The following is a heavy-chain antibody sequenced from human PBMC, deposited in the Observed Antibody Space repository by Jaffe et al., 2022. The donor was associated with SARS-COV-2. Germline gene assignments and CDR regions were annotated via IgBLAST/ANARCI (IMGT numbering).Heavy chain of an antibody. D-gene: IGHD6-19*01. CDR2: IYPGNSET. CDR1: GYSFTNYW. Sequence: EVQLMQSGAEVKKPGESLKISCKGSGYSFTNYWIGWVRQMPGKGLEWMGIIYPGNSETRYSPSFQGQVTISADKSVSTTYLQWSSLKASDTAMYYCARHSIAVAGTVPPSQNYYYFYGLDVWGQGTTVTVSS. V-gene: IGHV5-51*01. CDR3: ARHSIAVAGTVPPSQNYYYFYGLDV. J-gene: IGHJ6*02.